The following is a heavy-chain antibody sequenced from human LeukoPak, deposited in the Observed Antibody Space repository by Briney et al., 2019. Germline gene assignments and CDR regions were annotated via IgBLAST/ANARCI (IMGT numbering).Heavy chain of an antibody. D-gene: IGHD6-19*01. CDR1: GGSVSSGSYY. J-gene: IGHJ4*02. CDR3: AIEGSSGWIDY. Sequence: SETLSLTCTVSGGSVSSGSYYWSWIRQPPGKGLEWTGYIYYSGSTNYNPSLKSRDTISVDTSKNQFSLKLSSVTAADTAVYYCAIEGSSGWIDYWGQGTLVTVSS. CDR2: IYYSGST. V-gene: IGHV4-61*01.